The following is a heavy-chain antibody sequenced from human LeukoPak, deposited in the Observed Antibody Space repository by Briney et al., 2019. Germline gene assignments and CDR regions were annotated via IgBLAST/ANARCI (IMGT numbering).Heavy chain of an antibody. CDR2: IYPGDSDT. CDR1: GYIFTSYR. CDR3: ARRDYGGKHFDY. D-gene: IGHD4-23*01. V-gene: IGHV5-51*01. J-gene: IGHJ4*02. Sequence: GESLKISCKGSGYIFTSYRIAWVRQMPGKGLEWMGIIYPGDSDTKYSPSFQGQVTISAGKSISTAYLQWSSLKASDTAMYYCARRDYGGKHFDYWGQGTLVTVSS.